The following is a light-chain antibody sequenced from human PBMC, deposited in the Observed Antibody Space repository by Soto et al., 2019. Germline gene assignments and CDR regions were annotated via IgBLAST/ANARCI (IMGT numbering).Light chain of an antibody. CDR3: QVWDSSSDHVV. V-gene: IGLV3-21*04. CDR2: YDS. Sequence: SYELTQPPSVSVAPGKTARITCGGNNIGSKSVHWYQRKPGQAPALVIYYDSDRPSGIPERFSGSNSGNTATLTISRVEAGDEADYYCQVWDSSSDHVVFGGGTKLTVL. J-gene: IGLJ2*01. CDR1: NIGSKS.